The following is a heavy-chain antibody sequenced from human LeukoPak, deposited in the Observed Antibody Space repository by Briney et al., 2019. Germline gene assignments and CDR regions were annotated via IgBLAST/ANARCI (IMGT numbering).Heavy chain of an antibody. D-gene: IGHD1-26*01. CDR2: IRYDGSNK. V-gene: IGHV3-30*02. J-gene: IGHJ4*02. CDR3: AKSRWRELREGLDY. CDR1: GFTFSSYG. Sequence: PGGSLRLSCAASGFTFSSYGMHWVRQAPGKGLEWVAFIRYDGSNKYYADSVKGRFTISRDNSKNTLYLQMNSLRAEDTALYYCAKSRWRELREGLDYWGQGTLVTVSS.